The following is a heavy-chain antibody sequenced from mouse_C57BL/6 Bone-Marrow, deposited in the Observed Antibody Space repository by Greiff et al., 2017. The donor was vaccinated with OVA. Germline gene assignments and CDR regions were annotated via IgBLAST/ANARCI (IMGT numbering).Heavy chain of an antibody. Sequence: QVQLQQLGAELVKPGASVKLSCKASGYTFTSYWMHWVKQRPGQGLEWIGMIHPNSGSTNYNEKFKSKATLTVDKSSSTAYMQLSSLTSEDSAVYYCARGDYGNYFWYFDVWGTGTTVTVSS. CDR3: ARGDYGNYFWYFDV. D-gene: IGHD2-1*01. CDR1: GYTFTSYW. CDR2: IHPNSGST. J-gene: IGHJ1*03. V-gene: IGHV1-64*01.